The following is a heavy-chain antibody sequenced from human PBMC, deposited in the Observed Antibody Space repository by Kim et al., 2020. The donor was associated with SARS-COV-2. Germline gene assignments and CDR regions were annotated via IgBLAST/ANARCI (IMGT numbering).Heavy chain of an antibody. Sequence: LKSRGTKSVDTSKNQFSLKLSSVTAADTAVYYCARDWGGSSRLEGGWFDPWGQGTLVTVSS. J-gene: IGHJ5*02. V-gene: IGHV4-59*01. CDR3: ARDWGGSSRLEGGWFDP. D-gene: IGHD6-13*01.